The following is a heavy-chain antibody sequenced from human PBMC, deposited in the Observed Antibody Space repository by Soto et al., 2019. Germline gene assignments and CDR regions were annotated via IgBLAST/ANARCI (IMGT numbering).Heavy chain of an antibody. V-gene: IGHV1-69*06. CDR3: ARGDDFDYYYGVDV. CDR1: GGTFSSHA. D-gene: IGHD3-16*01. J-gene: IGHJ6*02. Sequence: ASVKVSCKAYGGTFSSHAISWVRQAPGQGLEWMGGITPLFGTANYAQKFQGRVTITADKFTATAYMELRSLTSEDTAVYYCARGDDFDYYYGVDVWGQGTTDTVSS. CDR2: ITPLFGTA.